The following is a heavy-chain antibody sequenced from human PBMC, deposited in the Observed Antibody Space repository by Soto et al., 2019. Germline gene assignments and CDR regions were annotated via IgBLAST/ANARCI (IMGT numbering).Heavy chain of an antibody. D-gene: IGHD6-19*01. CDR1: GYTFTSYA. CDR2: INAGNGNT. J-gene: IGHJ6*02. CDR3: ARDTIAVAGTGGYYYYGMDV. V-gene: IGHV1-3*01. Sequence: ASVKVSCKASGYTFTSYAMHWVRQAPGQRLEWMGWINAGNGNTKYSQKFQGRVTMTRDTSASTAYMELRSLRSDDTAVYYCARDTIAVAGTGGYYYYGMDVWGQGTTVTVSS.